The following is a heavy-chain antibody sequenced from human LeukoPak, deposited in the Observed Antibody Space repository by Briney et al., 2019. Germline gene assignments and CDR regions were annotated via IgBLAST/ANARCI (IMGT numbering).Heavy chain of an antibody. Sequence: SETLSLTCAVYGGSFSGYYWSWIRQPPGKGLEWIGEINHSGSPNYNPSLKSRVTISIDTSKNQFSLKLTYVTAADTAVYYCAKDPHTGIAPDYWGQGTLVTVSS. J-gene: IGHJ4*02. V-gene: IGHV4-34*01. D-gene: IGHD5-18*01. CDR1: GGSFSGYY. CDR2: INHSGSP. CDR3: AKDPHTGIAPDY.